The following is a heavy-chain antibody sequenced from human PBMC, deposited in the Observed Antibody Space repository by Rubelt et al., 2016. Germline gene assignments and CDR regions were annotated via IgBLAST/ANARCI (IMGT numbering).Heavy chain of an antibody. D-gene: IGHD1-26*01. J-gene: IGHJ4*02. CDR3: ARECDWDLLGRYFDY. CDR1: GYTFTGYY. CDR2: INPNGGAT. V-gene: IGHV1-2*06. Sequence: QVQLVQSGAEVKKPGASVKVSCKASGYTFTGYYMHWVRQAPGQGLEWMGRINPNGGATNHAQKFQGRVTMTRDTSIRTAYMEVSRLRSDDTAVYYCARECDWDLLGRYFDYWGQGTLVTVSS.